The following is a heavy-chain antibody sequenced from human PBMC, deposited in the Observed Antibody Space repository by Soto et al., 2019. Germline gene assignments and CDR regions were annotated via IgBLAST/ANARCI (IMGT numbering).Heavy chain of an antibody. CDR3: ARGYGSESYVFDY. CDR1: GFTFSSYG. CDR2: IWYDGSYK. V-gene: IGHV3-33*01. J-gene: IGHJ4*02. D-gene: IGHD3-10*01. Sequence: QVPLVESGGGVAQPGRSLRLPCAASGFTFSSYGMHWVRQAPGKGLEWVALIWYDGSYKYYADSVKGRFTISRDNSKNTLYLEMNSLRAEDTAVYYCARGYGSESYVFDYWGQGTLVTVSS.